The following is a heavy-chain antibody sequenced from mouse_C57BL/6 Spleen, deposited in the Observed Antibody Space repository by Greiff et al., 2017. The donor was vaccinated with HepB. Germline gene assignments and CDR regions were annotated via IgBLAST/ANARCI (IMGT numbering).Heavy chain of an antibody. D-gene: IGHD1-1*01. CDR1: GFSLTSYG. CDR3: ARDPVVEYYYAMDY. J-gene: IGHJ4*01. V-gene: IGHV2-2*01. Sequence: QVQLQQSGPGLVQPSQSLSITCTVSGFSLTSYGVHWVRQSPGKGLEWLGVIWSGGSTDYNAAFISRLSISKDNSKSQVFFKMNSLQADDTAIYYCARDPVVEYYYAMDYWGQGTSVTVSS. CDR2: IWSGGST.